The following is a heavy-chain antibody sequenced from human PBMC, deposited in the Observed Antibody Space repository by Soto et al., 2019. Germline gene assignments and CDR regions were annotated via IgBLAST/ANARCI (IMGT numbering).Heavy chain of an antibody. CDR1: GGSIIISNW. CDR2: IYHSGST. CDR3: ACRLVDFWSGRPKNWFDP. V-gene: IGHV4-4*02. J-gene: IGHJ5*02. Sequence: PAETLSLTCTVSGGSIIISNWWSWVLKPPGKGLEWIGEIYHSGSTNYSPSLKSRVTISVDKTKNQFSLKLSSVTAADTAVYYCACRLVDFWSGRPKNWFDPWGQGTLVTVSS. D-gene: IGHD3-3*01.